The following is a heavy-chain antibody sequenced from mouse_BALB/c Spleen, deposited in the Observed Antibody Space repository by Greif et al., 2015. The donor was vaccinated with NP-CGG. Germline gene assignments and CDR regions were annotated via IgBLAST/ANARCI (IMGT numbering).Heavy chain of an antibody. CDR3: ARWGYDYDWFAY. CDR2: IYPGDGDT. D-gene: IGHD2-4*01. CDR1: GYAFSSYW. Sequence: QVQLQQPGAELVRPGSSVKISCKASGYAFSSYWMDWVKQRPGQGLEWIGQIYPGDGDTNYNGKFKGKATLTADKSSSTAYMQLSSLTSEDSAVYFCARWGYDYDWFAYWGQGTLVTVSA. V-gene: IGHV1-80*01. J-gene: IGHJ3*01.